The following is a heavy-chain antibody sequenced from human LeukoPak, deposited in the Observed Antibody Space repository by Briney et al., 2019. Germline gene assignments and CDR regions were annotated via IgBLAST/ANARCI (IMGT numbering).Heavy chain of an antibody. J-gene: IGHJ4*02. CDR2: IYTSGST. CDR1: GGSISSYY. Sequence: SETLSHTCTVSGGSISSYYWSWIRQPAGKGLEWIGRIYTSGSTNYNPSLKSRVTISVDTSKNQFSLKLSSVTAADTAVYYCAREGRWLQFRSAVYTFALDYWGQGTLVTVSS. V-gene: IGHV4-4*07. CDR3: AREGRWLQFRSAVYTFALDY. D-gene: IGHD5-24*01.